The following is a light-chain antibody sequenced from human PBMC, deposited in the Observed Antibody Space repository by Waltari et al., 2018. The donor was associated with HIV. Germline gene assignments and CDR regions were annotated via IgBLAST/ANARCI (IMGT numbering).Light chain of an antibody. CDR2: RNN. V-gene: IGLV1-47*01. J-gene: IGLJ3*02. Sequence: QSVLTQPPSASGTPGQSVTLSCSGSWSSIGSHSVFWYQQLPGTAPKLLIYRNNQRPSGVPDRFSGSKSGTSASLAISGLRSEDEADYYCAAWDDSLRVWVFGGVTNLAVL. CDR1: WSSIGSHS. CDR3: AAWDDSLRVWV.